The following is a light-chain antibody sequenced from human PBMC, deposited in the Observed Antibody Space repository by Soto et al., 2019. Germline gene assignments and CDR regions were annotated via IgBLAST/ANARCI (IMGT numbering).Light chain of an antibody. J-gene: IGLJ1*01. CDR1: SSDVGGYNY. CDR2: EVS. CDR3: DSYTSSRAYV. V-gene: IGLV2-14*01. Sequence: QSVLTQPASVSGSPGQSITISCTGTSSDVGGYNYVSWYQQQAGKAPKLIIHEVSNRPSGVSNRFSGSKSGNTPSLTISGLQAEDEADYYCDSYTSSRAYVFGIGTKLTVL.